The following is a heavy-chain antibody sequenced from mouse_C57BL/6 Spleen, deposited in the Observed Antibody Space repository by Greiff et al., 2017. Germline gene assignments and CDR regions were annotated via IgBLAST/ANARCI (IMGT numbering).Heavy chain of an antibody. CDR1: GFTFSSYG. V-gene: IGHV5-6*01. J-gene: IGHJ1*03. CDR3: ARGLGRGYFDV. D-gene: IGHD4-1*01. CDR2: ISSGGSYT. Sequence: EVQVVESGGDLVKPGGSLKLSCAASGFTFSSYGMSWVRQTPDKRLEWVATISSGGSYTYYPDSVKGRFTISRDHAKNTLYLQMSSLKSEDTAMYYCARGLGRGYFDVWGTGTTVTVSS.